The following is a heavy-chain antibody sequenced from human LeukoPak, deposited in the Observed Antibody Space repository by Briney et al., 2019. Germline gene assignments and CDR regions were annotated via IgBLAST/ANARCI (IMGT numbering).Heavy chain of an antibody. Sequence: PSETLSLTCAVYGGSFSGYYWSWIRQPPGKGLEWIGEINHSGSTNYNPSLKSRVTISVDTSKNQFSLKLSSVTAADTAVYYCASLNWNCAEYFQHWGQGTLVTVSS. V-gene: IGHV4-34*01. CDR3: ASLNWNCAEYFQH. D-gene: IGHD1-7*01. CDR1: GGSFSGYY. J-gene: IGHJ1*01. CDR2: INHSGST.